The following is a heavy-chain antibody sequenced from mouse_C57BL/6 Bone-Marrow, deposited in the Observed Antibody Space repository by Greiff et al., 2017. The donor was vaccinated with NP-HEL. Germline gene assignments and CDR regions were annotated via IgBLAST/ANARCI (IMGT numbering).Heavy chain of an antibody. Sequence: QVQLQQPGAELVKPGASVKLSCKASGYTFTSYWMQWVKQRPGQGLEWIGEIDPSDSYTNYNQKFKGKATLTVDTSSSTAYMQLSSLTSEDSAVYYWAREITGTQAWFAYWGQGTLVTVSA. V-gene: IGHV1-50*01. CDR1: GYTFTSYW. D-gene: IGHD4-1*01. CDR3: AREITGTQAWFAY. CDR2: IDPSDSYT. J-gene: IGHJ3*01.